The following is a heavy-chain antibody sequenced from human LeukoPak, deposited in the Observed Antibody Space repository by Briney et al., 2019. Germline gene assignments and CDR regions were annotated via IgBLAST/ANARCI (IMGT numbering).Heavy chain of an antibody. CDR2: INHSGST. J-gene: IGHJ5*02. D-gene: IGHD2-8*01. CDR3: ARAPYCTNGVCYTAWFDP. V-gene: IGHV4-34*01. Sequence: SETLSLTCAVYGGSFSGYYWSWIRQPPGKGLEWIGEINHSGSTNYNPSLKSRVTISVDTSKNQFSLKLNSVTAADTAVYYCARAPYCTNGVCYTAWFDPWGQGTLVTVSS. CDR1: GGSFSGYY.